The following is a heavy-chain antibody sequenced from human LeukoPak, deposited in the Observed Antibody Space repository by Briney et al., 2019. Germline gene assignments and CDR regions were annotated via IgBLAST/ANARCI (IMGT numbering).Heavy chain of an antibody. V-gene: IGHV4-59*01. CDR3: AREEEGANDY. Sequence: PSETLSLTCTVSGGSISNYYWSWIRQPPGKGLEWIGYIYYSGSTNYNPSLKSRVTISVDTSKNQFSLKLSSVTAADTAVYYCAREEEGANDYWGQGTLVTVSS. CDR1: GGSISNYY. J-gene: IGHJ4*02. D-gene: IGHD1-26*01. CDR2: IYYSGST.